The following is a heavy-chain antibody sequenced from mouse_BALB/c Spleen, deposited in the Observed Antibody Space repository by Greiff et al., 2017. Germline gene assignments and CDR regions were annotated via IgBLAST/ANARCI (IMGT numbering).Heavy chain of an antibody. CDR3: ARGGNLYAMDY. Sequence: EVKLQESGGGLVKPGGSLKLSCAASGFTFSSYAMSWVRQTPEKRLEWVATISSGGSYTYYPDSVKGRFTISRDNAKNTLYLQMSSLRSEDTAMYYCARGGNLYAMDYWGQGTSVTVSS. CDR2: ISSGGSYT. D-gene: IGHD2-1*01. V-gene: IGHV5-9-3*01. J-gene: IGHJ4*01. CDR1: GFTFSSYA.